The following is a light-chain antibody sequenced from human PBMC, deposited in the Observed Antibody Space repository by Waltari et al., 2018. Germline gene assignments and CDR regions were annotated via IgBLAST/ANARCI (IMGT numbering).Light chain of an antibody. Sequence: QLVLTQSPSASASLGASVKLTCTLSSGHSSNIIAWLQQQPEKGSRYLMKVNSDGSHSKGDDVPYRFSGASAGAERYLTISSLQSEDEADYYCETGGHGTWVFGGGTKLTVL. J-gene: IGLJ3*02. CDR1: SGHSSNI. CDR3: ETGGHGTWV. V-gene: IGLV4-69*01. CDR2: VNSDGSH.